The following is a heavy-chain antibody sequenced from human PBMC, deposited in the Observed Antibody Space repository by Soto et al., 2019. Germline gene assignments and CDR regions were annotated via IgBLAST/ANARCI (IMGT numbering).Heavy chain of an antibody. Sequence: QVQLVQSGDEVKKPGASVKVSCKASGYIFVNYGIAWVRQAPGQGLEWMGWISPYTGNTHSASKVQGRLTMTTDTPTSTAYMDRGSVTSDDTAVYYCVMVDNYVTPTPQDVWGQGTTVTVSS. V-gene: IGHV1-18*01. CDR3: VMVDNYVTPTPQDV. CDR2: ISPYTGNT. D-gene: IGHD3-16*01. J-gene: IGHJ6*02. CDR1: GYIFVNYG.